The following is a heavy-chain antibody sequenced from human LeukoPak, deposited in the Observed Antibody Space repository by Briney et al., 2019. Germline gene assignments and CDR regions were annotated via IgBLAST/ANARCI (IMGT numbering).Heavy chain of an antibody. CDR1: GYTFTSYD. V-gene: IGHV1-8*03. D-gene: IGHD3-3*01. CDR3: ARGNVLRFLEWLFSAFDI. CDR2: MNPNSGNT. Sequence: GASVKVSCKASGYTFTSYDINGVRQATGQGLEWMGWMNPNSGNTGYAQKFQGRVTITRNTSISTAYMELSSLRSEDTAVYYCARGNVLRFLEWLFSAFDIWGQGTMVTVSS. J-gene: IGHJ3*02.